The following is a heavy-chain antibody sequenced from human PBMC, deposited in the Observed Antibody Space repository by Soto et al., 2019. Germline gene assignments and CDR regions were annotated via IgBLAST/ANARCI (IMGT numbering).Heavy chain of an antibody. V-gene: IGHV3-33*01. D-gene: IGHD6-19*01. CDR3: ARAVAGTGYYYYYGMDV. CDR1: GFTFSSYG. J-gene: IGHJ6*02. CDR2: IWYDGSNK. Sequence: QVQLVESGGGVVQPGRSLRLSCAASGFTFSSYGMHWVRQAPGKGPEWVAVIWYDGSNKYYADSVKGRFTISRDNSKNTLYLQMNSLRAEDTAVYYCARAVAGTGYYYYYGMDVWGQGTTVTVSS.